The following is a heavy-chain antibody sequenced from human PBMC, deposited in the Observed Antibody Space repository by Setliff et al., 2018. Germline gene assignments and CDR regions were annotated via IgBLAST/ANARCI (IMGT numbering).Heavy chain of an antibody. J-gene: IGHJ3*02. V-gene: IGHV4-34*01. D-gene: IGHD1-1*01. CDR3: RQAVVGRDVFDI. Sequence: SETLSLTCNVYGGSFDTYYWGWIRQPPGKGLEWFGEINHSGSGDYNPSFKGRVTISVDTSQKQFSLTLTSVTAADTALYYCRQAVVGRDVFDIWGQGTVVTVSS. CDR1: GGSFDTYY. CDR2: INHSGSG.